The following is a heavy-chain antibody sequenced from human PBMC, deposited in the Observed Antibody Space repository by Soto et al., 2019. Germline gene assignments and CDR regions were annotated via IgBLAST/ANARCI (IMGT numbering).Heavy chain of an antibody. Sequence: GGSLRLSCAASGFTFSSYAMSWVRQAPGKGLEWVSAISGSGGSTYYADSVKGRFTISRDNSKNTLYLQMNSLRAEDTAVYYCAKGGGWERQTRGLRIGSWGQGTLVTVSS. J-gene: IGHJ5*02. D-gene: IGHD1-26*01. V-gene: IGHV3-23*01. CDR1: GFTFSSYA. CDR2: ISGSGGST. CDR3: AKGGGWERQTRGLRIGS.